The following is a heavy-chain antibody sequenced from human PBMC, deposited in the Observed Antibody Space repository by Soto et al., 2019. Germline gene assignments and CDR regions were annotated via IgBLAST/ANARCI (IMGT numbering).Heavy chain of an antibody. D-gene: IGHD6-13*01. Sequence: EVQLLESGGGLVQPGGSLRLSCAASGFTFSSYDMTWVRQAPGKGLEWVSSLTANGGSTYYADSVKGRFTISRDNSRDTLYLQMSRLRAEDTAVYYCAKASSWYPIFDYWGQGTLVTVSS. CDR1: GFTFSSYD. CDR2: LTANGGST. CDR3: AKASSWYPIFDY. J-gene: IGHJ4*02. V-gene: IGHV3-23*01.